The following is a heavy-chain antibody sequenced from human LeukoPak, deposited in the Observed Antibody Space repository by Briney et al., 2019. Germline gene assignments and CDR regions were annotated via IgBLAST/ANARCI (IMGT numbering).Heavy chain of an antibody. CDR3: ARGVVRGTGNWFDP. V-gene: IGHV1-69*04. D-gene: IGHD4-23*01. CDR2: IIPIFGIA. CDR1: GGTFSSYA. J-gene: IGHJ5*02. Sequence: SVKVSCKASGGTFSSYAISWVRQAPGQGLEWMGRIIPIFGIANYAQKFQGRVTITADKSTSTAYMELSSLRSEDTAVYYCARGVVRGTGNWFDPWGQGTLVTVSS.